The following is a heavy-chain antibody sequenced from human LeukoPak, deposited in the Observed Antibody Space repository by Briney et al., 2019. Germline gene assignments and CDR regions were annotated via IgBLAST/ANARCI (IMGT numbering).Heavy chain of an antibody. J-gene: IGHJ4*02. CDR1: GYTFTGYY. CDR2: IDTKTGTP. D-gene: IGHD1-26*01. Sequence: GASVKVSCKASGYTFTGYYMHWVRQAPGQGLEWIGWIDTKTGTPTFAQDFTGRFVFSLDTSVSTTYLQISSLKPEDTAVYYCARVGKYSGSYPDYWGQGTLVTVSS. V-gene: IGHV7-4-1*02. CDR3: ARVGKYSGSYPDY.